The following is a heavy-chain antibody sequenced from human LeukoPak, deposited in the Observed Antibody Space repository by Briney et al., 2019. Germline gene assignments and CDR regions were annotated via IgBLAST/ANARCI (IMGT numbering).Heavy chain of an antibody. CDR1: GFSFSDYY. J-gene: IGHJ4*02. CDR3: ARDQDYCGSGSYLGY. Sequence: GGSLRLSCAASGFSFSDYYMSWIRQAPGKGLEWVSYISSSGSTIYYADSVKGRFTISRDNAKNSLYLQMNSLRAEDTAVYYCARDQDYCGSGSYLGYWGQGTLVTVSS. D-gene: IGHD3-10*01. CDR2: ISSSGSTI. V-gene: IGHV3-11*04.